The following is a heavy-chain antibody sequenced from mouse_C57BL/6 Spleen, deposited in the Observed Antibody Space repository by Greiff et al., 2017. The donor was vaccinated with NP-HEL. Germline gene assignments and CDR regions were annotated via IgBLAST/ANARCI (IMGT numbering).Heavy chain of an antibody. D-gene: IGHD2-3*01. Sequence: QVQLQQSGAELVMPGASVKLSCKASGYTFTSYWMHWVKQRPGQGLEWIGEIDPSDSYTNYNQKFKGKSTLTVDKSSSTAYMQLSSLTSEDSAVYYCARKGGLLQDYWYFDVWGTGTTVTVSS. CDR2: IDPSDSYT. CDR1: GYTFTSYW. J-gene: IGHJ1*03. CDR3: ARKGGLLQDYWYFDV. V-gene: IGHV1-69*01.